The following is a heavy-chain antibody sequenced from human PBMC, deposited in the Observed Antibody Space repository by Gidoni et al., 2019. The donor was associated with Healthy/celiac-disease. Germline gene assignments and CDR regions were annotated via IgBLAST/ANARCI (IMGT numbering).Heavy chain of an antibody. CDR2: IHSDGSST. J-gene: IGHJ6*02. D-gene: IGHD5-12*01. CDR3: ARDLIVADYYSYGMDV. Sequence: EVQLVESGGGVVQPGGYRRLSGAASGFTVSSYWMHWVRQAPGKGLVWVSRIHSDGSSTSYADSVKGRFSISRANAKNTLYLQMNSLRAEDTAVYYCARDLIVADYYSYGMDVWGQGTTVTVSS. V-gene: IGHV3-74*01. CDR1: GFTVSSYW.